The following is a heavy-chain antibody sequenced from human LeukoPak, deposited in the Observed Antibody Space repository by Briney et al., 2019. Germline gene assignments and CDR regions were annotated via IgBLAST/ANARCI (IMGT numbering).Heavy chain of an antibody. V-gene: IGHV3-11*04. D-gene: IGHD6-13*01. J-gene: IGHJ4*02. Sequence: GGSLRLSCAASGFTFSDYYMSWIRQAPGKGLEWVSYISSSGNTIYYADSVRGRFTISRDNAKNSLYLQMNSLRAEDTAVYYCARVAGTTTISYFDYWGQGTLVTVSS. CDR2: ISSSGNTI. CDR3: ARVAGTTTISYFDY. CDR1: GFTFSDYY.